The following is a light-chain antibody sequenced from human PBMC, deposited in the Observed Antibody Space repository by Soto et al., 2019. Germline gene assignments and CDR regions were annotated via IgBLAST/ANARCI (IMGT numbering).Light chain of an antibody. Sequence: QSVLTQPPSVSAASGQKVTISCSGSRSNIGDNYVLWYQLLPGAAPKLLISDNERRPSGIPDRFSGSKSGTTATLAIAGLQTADEAEYYCGTWDTSLSAYVFAAGTKVTVL. CDR3: GTWDTSLSAYV. J-gene: IGLJ1*01. CDR2: DNE. CDR1: RSNIGDNY. V-gene: IGLV1-51*01.